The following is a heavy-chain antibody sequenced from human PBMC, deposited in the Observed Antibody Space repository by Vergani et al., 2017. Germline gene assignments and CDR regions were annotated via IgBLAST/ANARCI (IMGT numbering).Heavy chain of an antibody. V-gene: IGHV3-43*02. CDR3: AKDISXWPEYYYYYYGMDV. J-gene: IGHJ6*02. D-gene: IGHD6-19*01. Sequence: EIQLVESGGGWVQPGGSLRLSCVVSGFDFRSYIMNWVRQSPGKGQEWVSFVSTGTKSQSYADSVKGRFTISRDNSKNSLYLQMNSLRTEDTALYYCAKDISXWPEYYYYYYGMDVWGQGTTVTVSS. CDR1: GFDFRSYI. CDR2: VSTGTKSQ.